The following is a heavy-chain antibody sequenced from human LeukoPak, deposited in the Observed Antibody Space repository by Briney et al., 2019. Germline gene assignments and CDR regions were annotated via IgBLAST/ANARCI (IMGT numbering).Heavy chain of an antibody. V-gene: IGHV4-4*02. J-gene: IGHJ5*02. CDR2: IYTSGST. CDR3: ARVAAAGTEWFDP. Sequence: PSETLSLTCAVSGGSISSSNWWSWVRQPPGKGLEWIGRIYTSGSTNYNPSLKSRVTMSVDTSKNQFSLKLSSVTAADTAVYYCARVAAAGTEWFDPWGQGTLVTVSS. CDR1: GGSISSSNW. D-gene: IGHD6-13*01.